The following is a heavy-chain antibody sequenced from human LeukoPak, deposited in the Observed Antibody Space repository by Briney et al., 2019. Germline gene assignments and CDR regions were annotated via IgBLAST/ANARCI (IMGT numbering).Heavy chain of an antibody. CDR3: ARHGVTAARYYYYYYMAV. V-gene: IGHV4-4*09. CDR1: GGSISSYY. D-gene: IGHD2-21*02. Sequence: SSETLSLTCTVSGGSISSYYWSCIRQPPGKALEWIGYIYTSGSTNYNPPLKSRVTISVDTSKNQFSLKLSSVTAADTAVYYCARHGVTAARYYYYYYMAVWGKGTTVTVSS. J-gene: IGHJ6*03. CDR2: IYTSGST.